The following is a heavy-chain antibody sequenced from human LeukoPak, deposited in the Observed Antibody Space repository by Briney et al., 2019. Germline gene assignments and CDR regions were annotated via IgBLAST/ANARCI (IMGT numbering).Heavy chain of an antibody. D-gene: IGHD3-10*01. J-gene: IGHJ3*02. CDR2: ISYDGSNK. CDR1: GFTFSSYG. V-gene: IGHV3-30*18. CDR3: AKVLGMEDAFDI. Sequence: GGSLRLSCAASGFTFSSYGMHWVRQAPGKGLEWVAVISYDGSNKYYADSVKGRFTISRDNSKNTLYLQMNSLRAEDTAVYYCAKVLGMEDAFDIWGQGTMVTVSS.